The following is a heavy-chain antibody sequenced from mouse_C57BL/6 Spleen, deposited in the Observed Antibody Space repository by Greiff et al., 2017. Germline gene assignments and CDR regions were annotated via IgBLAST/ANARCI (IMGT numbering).Heavy chain of an antibody. CDR3: AREGKYYGSSYDAMDY. CDR1: GYAFSSSW. CDR2: IYPGDGDT. V-gene: IGHV1-82*01. J-gene: IGHJ4*01. D-gene: IGHD1-1*01. Sequence: VQLQQSGPELVKPGASVKISCKASGYAFSSSWMNWVKQRPGKGLEWIGRIYPGDGDTNYNGKFKGKATLTADKSSSTAYMQLSSLTSEDSAVYFCAREGKYYGSSYDAMDYWGQGTSVTVSS.